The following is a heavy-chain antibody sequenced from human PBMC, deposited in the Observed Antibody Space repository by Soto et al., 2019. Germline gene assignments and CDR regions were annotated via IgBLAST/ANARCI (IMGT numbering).Heavy chain of an antibody. J-gene: IGHJ6*02. CDR3: AKDSPILTV. CDR1: GLTFSIYG. V-gene: IGHV3-23*01. Sequence: QPVGSLRLSCAASGLTFSIYGMSWVRQAPGKGLEWVSALSGSGDSTYYADSVKGRFTISRDNSKNTLYLQMNSLRAEDAAVYYCAKDSPILTVWGQGTTVTVSS. D-gene: IGHD2-8*02. CDR2: LSGSGDST.